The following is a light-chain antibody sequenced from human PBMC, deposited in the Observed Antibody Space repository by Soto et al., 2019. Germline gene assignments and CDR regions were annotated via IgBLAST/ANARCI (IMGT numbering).Light chain of an antibody. Sequence: EIVLTQSPGTLSLSPGERATLSCRASQSVTSNYLAWYQQKPGRAPGLLIYDTSTRASGVPARFTGSGSGTEFTLTISGLQSEDFAVYYCQQYNNWPRTFGQGTKVDI. CDR1: QSVTSN. J-gene: IGKJ1*01. V-gene: IGKV3D-15*01. CDR2: DTS. CDR3: QQYNNWPRT.